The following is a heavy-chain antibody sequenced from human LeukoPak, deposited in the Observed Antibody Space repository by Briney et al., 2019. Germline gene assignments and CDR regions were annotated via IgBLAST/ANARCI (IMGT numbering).Heavy chain of an antibody. CDR1: GGSFSGYY. CDR3: ARGADSGYDYFDY. J-gene: IGHJ4*02. D-gene: IGHD5-12*01. V-gene: IGHV4-34*01. Sequence: SETLSLTCAVYGGSFSGYYWSWIRQPPGKGLEWIGEINHSGSTNYNPSLKSRVTISVNTSKNQFSLKLSSVTAADTAVYYCARGADSGYDYFDYWGQGTLATVSS. CDR2: INHSGST.